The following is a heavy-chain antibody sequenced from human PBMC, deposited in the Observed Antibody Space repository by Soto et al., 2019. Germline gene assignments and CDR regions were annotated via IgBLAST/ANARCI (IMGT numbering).Heavy chain of an antibody. CDR2: MNPNSGNT. CDR3: ARERSAAGTGWFDP. D-gene: IGHD6-13*01. V-gene: IGHV1-8*01. J-gene: IGHJ5*02. CDR1: GYTFTSYD. Sequence: QVQLVQSGAEVKKPGASVKVSCKASGYTFTSYDINWVRQATGQGLEWMGWMNPNSGNTGYAQKFQGRVTMTRNTXXSTAYMELSSLRSEDTAVYYCARERSAAGTGWFDPWGQGPLVTVSS.